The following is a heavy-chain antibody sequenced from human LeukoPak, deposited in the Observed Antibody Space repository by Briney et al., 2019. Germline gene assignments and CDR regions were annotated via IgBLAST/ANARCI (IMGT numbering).Heavy chain of an antibody. D-gene: IGHD6-19*01. CDR3: AKDYADSSGWYRAFDI. CDR2: ISGSGGST. Sequence: GGSLRLSCAASGFTFGSYAMSWVRQAPGEGLEWVSAISGSGGSTYYADSVKGRFTISRDNSKNTLYLQMNSLRAEDTAVYYCAKDYADSSGWYRAFDIWGQGTMVTVSS. V-gene: IGHV3-23*01. CDR1: GFTFGSYA. J-gene: IGHJ3*02.